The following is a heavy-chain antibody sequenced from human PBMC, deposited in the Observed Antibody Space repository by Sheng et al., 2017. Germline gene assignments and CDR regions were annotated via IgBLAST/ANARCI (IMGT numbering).Heavy chain of an antibody. V-gene: IGHV4-59*01. CDR1: GGSISSYY. D-gene: IGHD3-22*01. CDR2: IYYSGST. J-gene: IGHJ6*02. CDR3: ARARVNYYDSSGFPPXKYYYGMDV. Sequence: QVQLQESGPGLVKPSETLSLTCTVSGGSISSYYWSWIRQPPGKGLEWIGYIYYSGSTNYNPSLKSRVTISVDTSKNQFSLKLSSVTAADTAVYYCARARVNYYDSSGFPPXKYYYGMDVWGQGTTGHRLL.